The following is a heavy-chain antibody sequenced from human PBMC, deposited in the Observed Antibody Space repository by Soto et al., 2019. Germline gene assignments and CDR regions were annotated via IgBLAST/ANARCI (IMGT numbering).Heavy chain of an antibody. D-gene: IGHD6-19*01. J-gene: IGHJ4*02. Sequence: QVQLVESGGGVVQPGRSLRLSCAASGFTFSSYGMHWVRQAPGKGLEWVAVIWYDGSNKYYADSVKGRFTISRDNSKNTLYLQMNSLRAEDTAVYYCARDWGEYSSGWYAIDYWGQGTLVTVSS. CDR2: IWYDGSNK. V-gene: IGHV3-33*01. CDR1: GFTFSSYG. CDR3: ARDWGEYSSGWYAIDY.